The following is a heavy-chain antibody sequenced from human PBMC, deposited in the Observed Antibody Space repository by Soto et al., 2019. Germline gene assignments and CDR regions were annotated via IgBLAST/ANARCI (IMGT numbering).Heavy chain of an antibody. CDR2: IYYSGST. CDR1: GGSIRSGGDY. J-gene: IGHJ4*02. V-gene: IGHV4-31*03. D-gene: IGHD3-22*01. Sequence: PSETLALTCTVSGGSIRSGGDYWSWIRQHPGKGLEWIGYIYYSGSTYYNPSLKSRVTISVDTSKNQFSLKLSSVTAADTAVYYCARVGGYYDSSKGTLSYWGQGTLVTVSS. CDR3: ARVGGYYDSSKGTLSY.